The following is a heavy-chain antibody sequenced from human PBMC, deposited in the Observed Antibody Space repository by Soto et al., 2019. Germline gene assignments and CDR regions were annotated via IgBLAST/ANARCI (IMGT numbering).Heavy chain of an antibody. CDR2: ISGSGGST. CDR3: AKDRWSSLDWFDY. D-gene: IGHD3-9*01. Sequence: PGGSLRLSCAASGFTFSSYAMSWVRQAPGKGLEWVSAISGSGGSTYYADSVKGRFTISRDNSKNTLYLQMISLRAEDTAVYYCAKDRWSSLDWFDYWGQGTLVTVSS. V-gene: IGHV3-23*01. CDR1: GFTFSSYA. J-gene: IGHJ4*02.